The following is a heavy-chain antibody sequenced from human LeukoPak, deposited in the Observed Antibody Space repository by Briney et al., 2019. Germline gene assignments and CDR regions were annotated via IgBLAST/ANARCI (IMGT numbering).Heavy chain of an antibody. CDR3: ARALRDYYYYYMDV. CDR1: GGSFSGYY. Sequence: PSETLSLTCAVYGGSFSGYYWGWIRQPPGKGLEWIGSIYHSGSTYYNPSLKSRVTISVDTSKNQFSLRLSSVTAADTAVYYCARALRDYYYYYMDVWGKGTTVTVSS. J-gene: IGHJ6*03. V-gene: IGHV4-38-2*01. CDR2: IYHSGST.